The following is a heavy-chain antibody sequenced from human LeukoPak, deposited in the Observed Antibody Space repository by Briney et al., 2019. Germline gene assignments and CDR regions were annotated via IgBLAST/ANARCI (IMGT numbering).Heavy chain of an antibody. D-gene: IGHD6-19*01. V-gene: IGHV4-39*01. J-gene: IGHJ4*02. CDR2: IYYSGST. CDR3: ATTDSSGWINYHYFDY. CDR1: GGSISSSSYY. Sequence: SETLSLTCTVSGGSISSSSYYWGWIRHPPGKGLEWIGSIYYSGSTYYNPSLKSRVTISVDTSKNQFSLKLSSVTAADTAVCYCATTDSSGWINYHYFDYWGQGTLVTVSS.